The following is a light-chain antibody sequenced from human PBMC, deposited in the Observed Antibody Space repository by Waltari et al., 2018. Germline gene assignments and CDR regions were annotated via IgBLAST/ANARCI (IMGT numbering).Light chain of an antibody. CDR1: SSDVGSNNL. CDR3: CSYAGSGTFVV. Sequence: QSALTQPASVSGSPGQSITISCTGTSSDVGSNNLVSWYQQHPGQAPKVVIYEGSKRPSGISNRFSGSKSGITASLTISGLQPEDEADYYCCSYAGSGTFVVFGGGTKLTVL. J-gene: IGLJ2*01. V-gene: IGLV2-23*03. CDR2: EGS.